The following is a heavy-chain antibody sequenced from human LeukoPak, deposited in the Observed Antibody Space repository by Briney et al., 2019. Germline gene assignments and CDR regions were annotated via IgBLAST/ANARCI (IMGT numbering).Heavy chain of an antibody. CDR1: GFTFSSYE. D-gene: IGHD2-2*01. Sequence: GGSLRLSCAASGFTFSSYEMNWVRQAPGKGLEWVSYISSSGSTIYYADSVKGRFTISRDNSKNTLYLQMNSLRAEDTAVYYCARRICSSTSCYCDYWGQGTLVTVSS. V-gene: IGHV3-48*03. J-gene: IGHJ4*02. CDR2: ISSSGSTI. CDR3: ARRICSSTSCYCDY.